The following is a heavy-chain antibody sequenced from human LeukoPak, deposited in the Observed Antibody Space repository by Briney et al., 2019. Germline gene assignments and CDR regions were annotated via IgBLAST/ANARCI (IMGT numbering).Heavy chain of an antibody. D-gene: IGHD4-17*01. J-gene: IGHJ3*02. CDR2: ISGSGHNT. V-gene: IGHV3-23*01. Sequence: GGSLRLSCAASGFTFSNYGMNWVRQAPGKGLEWVSAISGSGHNTYYADSVKGRFTISRDNSKNTLYLQMNSLRAEDTAVFYCAKPDGDYVGQLDXFDXWGXXXMVTVSS. CDR1: GFTFSNYG. CDR3: AKPDGDYVGQLDXFDX.